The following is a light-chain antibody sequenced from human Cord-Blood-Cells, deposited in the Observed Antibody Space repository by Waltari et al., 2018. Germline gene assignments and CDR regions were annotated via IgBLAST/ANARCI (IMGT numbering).Light chain of an antibody. J-gene: IGLJ3*02. CDR2: RNK. CDR1: SANIGSNY. Sequence: QSVLTQPPSASGTPGQRVTISCSGSSANIGSNYVDWDQQLPGTAPKLLIYRNKQRPSGVPDRFSGSKSGTSASLAISGLRSEDEADYDCAAWDDSLSGWVFGGGTKLTVL. CDR3: AAWDDSLSGWV. V-gene: IGLV1-47*01.